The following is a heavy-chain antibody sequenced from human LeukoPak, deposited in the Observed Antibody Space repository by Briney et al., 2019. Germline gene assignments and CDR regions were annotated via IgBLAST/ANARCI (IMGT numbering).Heavy chain of an antibody. D-gene: IGHD1-26*01. V-gene: IGHV3-7*01. CDR3: ARGAVGY. Sequence: PGGSLRLSCAASGFTFGSYWMSWVRQAPGKGLEWVANIKQDGSGKYYVDSVKGRFTISRDNAKNSLYLQMNSLRAEDTAVYYCARGAVGYWGQGTLVTVSS. J-gene: IGHJ4*02. CDR2: IKQDGSGK. CDR1: GFTFGSYW.